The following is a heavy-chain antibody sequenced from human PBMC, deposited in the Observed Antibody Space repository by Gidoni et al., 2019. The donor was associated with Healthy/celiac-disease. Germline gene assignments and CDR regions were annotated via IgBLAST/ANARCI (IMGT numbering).Heavy chain of an antibody. CDR1: VGSFSDYY. V-gene: IGHV4-34*01. CDR2: INHSGST. D-gene: IGHD6-6*01. Sequence: QVQLQQWGAGLLKPSETLSLPCAVYVGSFSDYYWRWLRQPPGKGLEWIGDINHSGSTNYNPSLKSRVTISVDTSKNQFSLKLSSVTAADTAVYYCARNSSSSVFDYWGQGTLVTVSS. CDR3: ARNSSSSVFDY. J-gene: IGHJ4*02.